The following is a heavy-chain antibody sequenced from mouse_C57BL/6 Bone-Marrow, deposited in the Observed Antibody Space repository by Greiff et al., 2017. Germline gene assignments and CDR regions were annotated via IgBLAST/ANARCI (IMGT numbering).Heavy chain of an antibody. CDR2: ISSGGDYI. Sequence: EVKLVESGEGLVKPGGSLKLSCAASGFTFSSYAMSWVRQTPEKRLEWVAYISSGGDYIYYADTVKGRFTISRDNARNTLYLQMSSLKSEDTAMYYCTRVGGSYARDYWGQGTSVTVSS. CDR3: TRVGGSYARDY. D-gene: IGHD3-2*02. CDR1: GFTFSSYA. J-gene: IGHJ4*01. V-gene: IGHV5-9-1*02.